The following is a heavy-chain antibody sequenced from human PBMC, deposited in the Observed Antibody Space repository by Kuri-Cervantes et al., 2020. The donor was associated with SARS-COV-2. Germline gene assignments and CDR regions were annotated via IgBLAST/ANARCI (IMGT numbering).Heavy chain of an antibody. D-gene: IGHD3-10*01. CDR1: GVSISSYY. Sequence: SETLSLTCTVSGVSISSYYWNWIRQSPGKGLEWIGYIYYSGSTNYNPSLKSRVTISVDTSKNQFSLKLSSVAAADTAVYYCARTGRDYYFDYWGQGTLVTVSS. CDR3: ARTGRDYYFDY. V-gene: IGHV4-59*01. CDR2: IYYSGST. J-gene: IGHJ4*02.